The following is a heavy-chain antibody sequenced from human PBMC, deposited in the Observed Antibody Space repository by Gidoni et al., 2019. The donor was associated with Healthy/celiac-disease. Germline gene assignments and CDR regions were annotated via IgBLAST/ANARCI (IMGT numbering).Heavy chain of an antibody. CDR3: ARGTYYYDSSGYFLVHAFDI. D-gene: IGHD3-22*01. CDR1: GYTFPSSG. CDR2: ISAYNGNT. V-gene: IGHV1-18*01. Sequence: QVQLVQSGVELKTPGASVKVSCNATGYTFPSSGLSWVRQDPGKGLECMGWISAYNGNTNYAQKLKGRVTMTTDTSTSTGDMELRSLRCDDTAVYDCARGTYYYDSSGYFLVHAFDIWGQGTMVTVSS. J-gene: IGHJ3*02.